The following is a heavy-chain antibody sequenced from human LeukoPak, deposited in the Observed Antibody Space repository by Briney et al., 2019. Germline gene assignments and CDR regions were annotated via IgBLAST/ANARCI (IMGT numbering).Heavy chain of an antibody. CDR1: GFTFSSYS. Sequence: GGSLRLSCAASGFTFSSYSMNWVRQAPGKGLEWVSCISSSSSYIYYADSVKGRFIISRDNAKNSLYLQMNSLRAEDTAVYYCARTTEDCSRTSCYQYWFDPWGQGTLVTVSS. V-gene: IGHV3-21*04. CDR2: ISSSSSYI. J-gene: IGHJ5*02. CDR3: ARTTEDCSRTSCYQYWFDP. D-gene: IGHD2-2*01.